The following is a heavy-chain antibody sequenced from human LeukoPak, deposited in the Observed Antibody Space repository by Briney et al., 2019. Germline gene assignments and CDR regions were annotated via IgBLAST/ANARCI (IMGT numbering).Heavy chain of an antibody. CDR3: SREWGNGNDLRPDS. V-gene: IGHV3-49*04. D-gene: IGHD1-1*01. Sequence: GGSLRLSCAASGFTFSSYTMSWVRQAPGKGLEWIGFIRSSIYGGTPKAAASVKGRFIFSRDDSKGVAYLRMNSLKTDDTAVYYCSREWGNGNDLRPDSWGQGTLVTVSS. CDR2: IRSSIYGGTP. CDR1: GFTFSSYT. J-gene: IGHJ4*02.